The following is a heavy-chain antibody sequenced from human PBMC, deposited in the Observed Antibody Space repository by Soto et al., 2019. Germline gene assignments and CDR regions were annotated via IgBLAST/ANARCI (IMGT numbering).Heavy chain of an antibody. D-gene: IGHD3-10*01. CDR1: GFTFSTST. Sequence: EVQLVESGGGLVKPGESLRLSCEAFGFTFSTSTMNWVRQAPGKGLEWVSSITTSTTFYADSVKGRFTISRDNARNSLYLQMNSLRAEDTATYYWARDPAAGDSWGQGTLVTVSS. J-gene: IGHJ4*02. CDR2: ITTSTT. V-gene: IGHV3-21*01. CDR3: ARDPAAGDS.